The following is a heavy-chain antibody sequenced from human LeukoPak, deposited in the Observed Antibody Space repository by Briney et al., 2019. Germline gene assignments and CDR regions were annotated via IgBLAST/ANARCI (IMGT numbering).Heavy chain of an antibody. CDR2: IFISGST. Sequence: SETLSLTCSVSGDSVYSSYWTWLRQPPGKGLEWLGYIFISGSTNYNPSLKSRVSMSLDTSKNQFSLKLSAVTAADTAVYYCASLNWNGPYIWFDPWGPGTLITVSS. CDR1: GDSVYSSY. CDR3: ASLNWNGPYIWFDP. V-gene: IGHV4-4*09. D-gene: IGHD1-20*01. J-gene: IGHJ5*02.